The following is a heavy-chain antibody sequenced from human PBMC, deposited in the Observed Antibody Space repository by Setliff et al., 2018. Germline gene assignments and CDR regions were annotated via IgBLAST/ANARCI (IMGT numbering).Heavy chain of an antibody. D-gene: IGHD6-19*01. V-gene: IGHV3-74*01. CDR1: GFSFSNYW. J-gene: IGHJ6*03. Sequence: GGSLRLSCAASGFSFSNYWMHWVRQAPGKGLVWVSRINSDGSSTNYADSVKGQFTVFRDNSKNTLYLQMSSLRPDDAAMYYCAKSSVASTFYYFYYMDVWGKGTTVTVSS. CDR3: AKSSVASTFYYFYYMDV. CDR2: INSDGSST.